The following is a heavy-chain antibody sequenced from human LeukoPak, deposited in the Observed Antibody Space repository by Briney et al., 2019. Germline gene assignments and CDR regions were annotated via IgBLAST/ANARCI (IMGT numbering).Heavy chain of an antibody. Sequence: VGSLRLSCAASGFTFSSCAMTWFRQAPGKGLEWVSTISGSGGSTYYADSVKGRFTISRDNSKNTLFLQMNSLRAEDTAVYYCAKDLLLFGVVNFDYWGQGALVTVSS. CDR3: AKDLLLFGVVNFDY. V-gene: IGHV3-23*01. CDR1: GFTFSSCA. J-gene: IGHJ4*02. D-gene: IGHD3-3*01. CDR2: ISGSGGST.